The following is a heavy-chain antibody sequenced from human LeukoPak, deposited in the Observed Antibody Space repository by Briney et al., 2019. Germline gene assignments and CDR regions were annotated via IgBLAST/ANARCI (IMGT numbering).Heavy chain of an antibody. V-gene: IGHV5-51*01. D-gene: IGHD5-24*01. Sequence: GESLKISCKGSGYRFGNYWIAWVRPMPGKGLESMGIIYPGDSDTRYSPSFQGQVTFSADKSISTAYLQWSSLKASDTAMYYCARLSDGCNDFWGQGTLVTVSS. CDR1: GYRFGNYW. CDR3: ARLSDGCNDF. J-gene: IGHJ4*02. CDR2: IYPGDSDT.